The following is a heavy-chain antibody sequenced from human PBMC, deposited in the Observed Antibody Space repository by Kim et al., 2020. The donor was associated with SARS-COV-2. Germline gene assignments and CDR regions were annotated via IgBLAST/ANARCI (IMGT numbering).Heavy chain of an antibody. D-gene: IGHD2-2*02. J-gene: IGHJ5*02. CDR1: GGSFSGYY. Sequence: SETLSLTCAVYGGSFSGYYWSWIRQPPGKGLEWIGEINHSGSTNYNPSLKSRVTISVDTSKNQFSLKLSSVTAADTAVYYCARGGPIVVVPAAIVREYNWCDPWGQGTLVTVSS. CDR2: INHSGST. CDR3: ARGGPIVVVPAAIVREYNWCDP. V-gene: IGHV4-34*01.